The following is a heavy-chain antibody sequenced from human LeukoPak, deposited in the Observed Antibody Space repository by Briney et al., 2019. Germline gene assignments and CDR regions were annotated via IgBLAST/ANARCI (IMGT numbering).Heavy chain of an antibody. Sequence: GGSLRLSCAASGFTFSSYAMSWVRQAPGKGLEWVSAISGSGGSTYYADSVKGRFTISRDNSKNTLYLRMNSLRAEDTAVYYCAKDPNYYGSGSYYTYWGQGTLVTVSS. V-gene: IGHV3-23*01. J-gene: IGHJ4*02. D-gene: IGHD3-10*01. CDR2: ISGSGGST. CDR3: AKDPNYYGSGSYYTY. CDR1: GFTFSSYA.